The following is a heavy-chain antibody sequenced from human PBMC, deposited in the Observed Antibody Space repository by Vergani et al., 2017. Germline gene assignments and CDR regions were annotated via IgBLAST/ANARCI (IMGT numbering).Heavy chain of an antibody. V-gene: IGHV1-46*03. CDR2: INPSGGSK. D-gene: IGHD3-22*01. Sequence: QVQLVQSGAEVKKPGASVKVSCKASGYTFTSYYMHWVRQAPGQGLEWMGIINPSGGSKSYAQKFQGRVTMTRETSTSTGYMELSSLRSEDTAVYYFAREFHYYDSPRGGGFDYWGQGTLVTVSS. J-gene: IGHJ4*02. CDR3: AREFHYYDSPRGGGFDY. CDR1: GYTFTSYY.